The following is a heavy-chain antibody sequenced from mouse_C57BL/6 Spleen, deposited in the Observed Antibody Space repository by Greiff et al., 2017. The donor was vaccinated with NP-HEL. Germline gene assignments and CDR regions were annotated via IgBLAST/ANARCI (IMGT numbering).Heavy chain of an antibody. CDR2: ISSGGSYT. Sequence: EVQLVYSLGEVVKPGGSLKLSCAASGFTFSSYGMSWVRQTPDKRLEWVATISSGGSYTYYPDSVKGRFTISRDNAKNTLYLQMSNLKSEDTAMYYCARLTVETFDYWGQGTTLTVSS. D-gene: IGHD1-1*01. CDR3: ARLTVETFDY. CDR1: GFTFSSYG. V-gene: IGHV5-6*01. J-gene: IGHJ2*01.